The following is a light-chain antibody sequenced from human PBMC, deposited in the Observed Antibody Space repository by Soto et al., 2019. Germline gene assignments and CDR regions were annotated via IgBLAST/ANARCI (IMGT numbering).Light chain of an antibody. J-gene: IGLJ2*01. CDR2: DVS. CDR1: SSDVGGYDY. Sequence: SALTQPRSVSGSPGQSVTISCTGTSSDVGGYDYVSWHQQHPGKAPKVMIYDVSKRPSGVPNRFSGSKSGNTASLTISGLQAEDEADYHCCSYAGSYTFVFGGGTKLTVL. CDR3: CSYAGSYTFV. V-gene: IGLV2-11*01.